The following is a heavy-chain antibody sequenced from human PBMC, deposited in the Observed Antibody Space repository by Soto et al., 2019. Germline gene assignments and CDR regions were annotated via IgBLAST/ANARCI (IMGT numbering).Heavy chain of an antibody. V-gene: IGHV3-23*01. D-gene: IGHD1-1*01. CDR2: ISGSGGST. J-gene: IGHJ4*02. Sequence: GGSLRLTCAASGFTFSSYAMSWVRQAPGKGLEWVSAISGSGGSTYYADSVKGRFTISRDNSKNTLYLQMNSLRAEDTAVYYCAKGERSPQRMFFDYWGQGTLVTVSS. CDR3: AKGERSPQRMFFDY. CDR1: GFTFSSYA.